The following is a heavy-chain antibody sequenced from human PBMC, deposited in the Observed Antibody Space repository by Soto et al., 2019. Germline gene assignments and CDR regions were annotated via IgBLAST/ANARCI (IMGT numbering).Heavy chain of an antibody. D-gene: IGHD3-22*01. CDR2: IYYSGST. Sequence: PSETLSLTCTVSGGSISSSSYYWGWIRQPPGKGLEWIGSIYYSGSTYYNPSLKSRVTISVDTSKNQFSLKLSSVTAADTAVYYCARRYYDSSGYFDYWGQGTLVTVS. CDR3: ARRYYDSSGYFDY. CDR1: GGSISSSSYY. V-gene: IGHV4-39*01. J-gene: IGHJ4*02.